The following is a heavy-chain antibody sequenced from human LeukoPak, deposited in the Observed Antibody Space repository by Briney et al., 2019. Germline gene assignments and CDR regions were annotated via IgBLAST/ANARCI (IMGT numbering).Heavy chain of an antibody. CDR2: INADNGNT. CDR1: GYTFNRFG. J-gene: IGHJ4*02. V-gene: IGHV1-18*01. D-gene: IGHD4-17*01. CDR3: ARADGDLRADFDY. Sequence: ASVKVSCKASGYTFNRFGINWVRQTPGQGLEWMGWINADNGNTNYAQKLQGRVTMTTDTSTSTAYMELSSLRSEDTAVYYCARADGDLRADFDYWGQGTLVTVSS.